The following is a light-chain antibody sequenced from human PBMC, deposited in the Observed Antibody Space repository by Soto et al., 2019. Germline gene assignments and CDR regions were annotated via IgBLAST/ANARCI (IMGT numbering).Light chain of an antibody. J-gene: IGKJ1*01. CDR3: LQYGTPWWT. V-gene: IGKV3-20*01. CDR1: QRVPANY. CDR2: GAS. Sequence: EIVLTQSPCTLSLSPVEIVTLACGARQRVPANYLARDQQKPGQAPRLLIYGASNRATGIPDSFSGSGSGTDFTLTVSRLEPEDFSVYFCLQYGTPWWTFGQGARVDIK.